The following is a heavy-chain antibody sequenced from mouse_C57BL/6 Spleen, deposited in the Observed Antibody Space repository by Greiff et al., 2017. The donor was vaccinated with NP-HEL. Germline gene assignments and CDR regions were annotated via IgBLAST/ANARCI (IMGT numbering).Heavy chain of an antibody. CDR2: IYPGDGDT. V-gene: IGHV1-80*01. Sequence: LMESGASVKISCKASGYAFSSYWMNWVKQRPGKGLEWIGQIYPGDGDTNYNGKFKGKATLTADKSSSTAYMQLSSLTSEDSAVYFCASVDFDYWGQGTTLTVSS. J-gene: IGHJ2*01. CDR3: ASVDFDY. CDR1: GYAFSSYW.